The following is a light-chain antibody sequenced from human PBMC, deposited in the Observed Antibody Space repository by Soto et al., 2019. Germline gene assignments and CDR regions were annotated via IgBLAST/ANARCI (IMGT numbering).Light chain of an antibody. Sequence: EIVMTQSPATLSVSPGERATLSCRASQSISSNLAWYQQKPGQAPRLLIYGASTRATGIPARFSGSGSVTEFTLTISSLQAEDIAVYYCQQYNKWPLTFGQGANVEIK. CDR1: QSISSN. CDR3: QQYNKWPLT. V-gene: IGKV3-15*01. J-gene: IGKJ1*01. CDR2: GAS.